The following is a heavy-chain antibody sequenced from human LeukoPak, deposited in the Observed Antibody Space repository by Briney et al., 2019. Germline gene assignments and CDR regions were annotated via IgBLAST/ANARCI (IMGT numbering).Heavy chain of an antibody. J-gene: IGHJ4*02. CDR3: TSPSSGDAPYVDY. CDR2: IRGKANTYAT. D-gene: IGHD4-17*01. V-gene: IGHV3-73*01. Sequence: GGSLRLSCAASGFSFSDYDIHWVRQASGKGLEWVGRIRGKANTYATAYAASVKGRFTISRDDSKNTAYLQMNSLKTEDTAVYYCTSPSSGDAPYVDYGGQETLVTVSS. CDR1: GFSFSDYD.